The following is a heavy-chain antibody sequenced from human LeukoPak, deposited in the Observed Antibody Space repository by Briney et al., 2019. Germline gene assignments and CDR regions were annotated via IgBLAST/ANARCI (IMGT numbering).Heavy chain of an antibody. J-gene: IGHJ4*02. CDR3: ARGYRYFDY. CDR1: GGSISSYY. D-gene: IGHD5-18*01. Sequence: SETLSLTCTVSGGSISSYYWSWIRQPPGKGPEWIGYIYYSGSTNYNPSLNSRVTISIDTSKNQFSLKLSSVTAADTAVYYCARGYRYFDYWGQGTLVTVSS. CDR2: IYYSGST. V-gene: IGHV4-59*08.